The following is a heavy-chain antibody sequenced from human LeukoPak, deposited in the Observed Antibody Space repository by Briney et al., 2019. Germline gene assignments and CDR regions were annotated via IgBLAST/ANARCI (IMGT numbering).Heavy chain of an antibody. D-gene: IGHD6-13*01. Sequence: PGGSLRLSCAASGFIFSSYGMHWVRQAPGKGLEWVAFIRYDGSNQYYADSVKARFTISRDNSKSTLYLQMNSLRAEDTALYYCARGDQQQGNAFDIWGQGTMVTVSS. CDR2: IRYDGSNQ. J-gene: IGHJ3*02. V-gene: IGHV3-30*02. CDR1: GFIFSSYG. CDR3: ARGDQQQGNAFDI.